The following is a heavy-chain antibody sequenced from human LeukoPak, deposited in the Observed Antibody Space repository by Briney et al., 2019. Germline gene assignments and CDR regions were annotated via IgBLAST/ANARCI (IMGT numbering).Heavy chain of an antibody. Sequence: PGGSLRLSCAASGFTFSSYSMNWVRQAPGKGLECVSYDSSSSSTIYSADSVKGRFTISRDNAKNSLYLQMNSLRAEDTAVYYCVRDHAVILLDNWFDPWGQGTLVTVSS. D-gene: IGHD2/OR15-2a*01. CDR2: DSSSSSTI. V-gene: IGHV3-48*01. CDR1: GFTFSSYS. J-gene: IGHJ5*02. CDR3: VRDHAVILLDNWFDP.